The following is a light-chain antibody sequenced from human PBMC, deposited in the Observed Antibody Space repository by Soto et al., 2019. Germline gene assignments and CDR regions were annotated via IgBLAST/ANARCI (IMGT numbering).Light chain of an antibody. Sequence: EIVMTQSPATVSVSPGERATLSCRASESASSNLAWYQQKPGQAPRLLIYGASTRATGIPARFSGSGSGTQFNLTIISLQAEDYAVYYCQQFQKWPLTFGVGTNVEIK. V-gene: IGKV3-15*01. CDR2: GAS. J-gene: IGKJ4*01. CDR1: ESASSN. CDR3: QQFQKWPLT.